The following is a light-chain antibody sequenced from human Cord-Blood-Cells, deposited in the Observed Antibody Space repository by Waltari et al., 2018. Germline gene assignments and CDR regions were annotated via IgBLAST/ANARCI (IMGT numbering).Light chain of an antibody. CDR1: QRVSRY. J-gene: IGKJ1*01. Sequence: EIVLTQSPATLSLSPGDRATLSRRASQRVSRYLAWYQQKPGQAPRLLIYDASNRAPGIPARFSGSGSGTDFTLTISSLEPEDFAVYYCQQRSNWPRTFGQGTKVEIK. CDR2: DAS. V-gene: IGKV3-11*01. CDR3: QQRSNWPRT.